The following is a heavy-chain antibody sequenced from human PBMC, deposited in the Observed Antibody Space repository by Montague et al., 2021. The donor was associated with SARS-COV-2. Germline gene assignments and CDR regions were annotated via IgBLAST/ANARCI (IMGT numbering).Heavy chain of an antibody. V-gene: IGHV4-34*01. CDR2: MNHSGST. Sequence: SETLSLTCAVYGGSFRGYYWSWIRQPPGKGLEWIGEMNHSGSTNYNPSLTSRVTISVDTSKNQFSLKLSSVTAADTAVYYCARGYQLRFLQWSSRQSTFDYWGQGTLGTVSS. CDR3: ARGYQLRFLQWSSRQSTFDY. J-gene: IGHJ4*02. D-gene: IGHD3-3*01. CDR1: GGSFRGYY.